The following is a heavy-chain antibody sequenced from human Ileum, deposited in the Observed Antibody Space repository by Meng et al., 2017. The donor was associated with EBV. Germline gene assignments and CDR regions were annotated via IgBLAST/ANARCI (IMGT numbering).Heavy chain of an antibody. CDR1: GGSISSSDYY. CDR2: LYFSGST. CDR3: ARRGYSSGWYAYDY. V-gene: IGHV4-39*01. D-gene: IGHD6-19*01. J-gene: IGHJ4*02. Sequence: GSGPGQVKPSETRSLTCTVSGGSISSSDYYWGWSRQPPGKGLEWIGSLYFSGSTYSNPSLESRVTISVDTSNNQFSLKLSSVTAADTAVYYCARRGYSSGWYAYDYWGQGTLVTVSS.